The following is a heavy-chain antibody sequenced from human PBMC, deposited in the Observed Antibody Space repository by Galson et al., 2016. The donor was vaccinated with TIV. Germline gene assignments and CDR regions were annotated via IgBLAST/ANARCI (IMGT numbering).Heavy chain of an antibody. D-gene: IGHD3-22*01. J-gene: IGHJ6*02. V-gene: IGHV3-66*02. Sequence: SLRLSCAASEITVSRNYMSWVRQAPGGGLEWVSTIYSAGDTYYADSVKGRFTISRDNSKNTLYLQMSGLRTEDTAVYYCARDRYYDASGYYYYYYGMDVRGQGTTVTVSS. CDR3: ARDRYYDASGYYYYYYGMDV. CDR2: IYSAGDT. CDR1: EITVSRNY.